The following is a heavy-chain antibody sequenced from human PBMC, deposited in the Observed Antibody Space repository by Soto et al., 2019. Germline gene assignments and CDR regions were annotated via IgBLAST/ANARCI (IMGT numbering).Heavy chain of an antibody. V-gene: IGHV1-18*04. CDR1: GYTFTSYG. D-gene: IGHD6-13*01. CDR3: ARDTGEQQLVYVYYYGMDV. J-gene: IGHJ6*02. Sequence: ASVKVSCKASGYTFTSYGISWVRQAPGQGLEWMGWISAYNGNTNYAQKLQGRVTMTTDTSTSTAYMELRSLRSDDTAVYYCARDTGEQQLVYVYYYGMDVWRQGTTVTVS. CDR2: ISAYNGNT.